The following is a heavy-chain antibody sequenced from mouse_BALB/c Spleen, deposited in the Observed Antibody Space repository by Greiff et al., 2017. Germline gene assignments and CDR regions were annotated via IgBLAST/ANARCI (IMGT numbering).Heavy chain of an antibody. V-gene: IGHV1-5*01. CDR1: GYTFTSYW. D-gene: IGHD1-1*01. CDR3: TRSGYGSSYYAMDY. CDR2: IYPGNSDT. Sequence: VQLQQSGPVLARPGASVKMSCKASGYTFTSYWMHWVKQRPGQGLEWIGAIYPGNSDTSYNQKFKGKAKLTAVTSTSTAYMELSSLTNEDSAVYYCTRSGYGSSYYAMDYWGQGTSVTVSS. J-gene: IGHJ4*01.